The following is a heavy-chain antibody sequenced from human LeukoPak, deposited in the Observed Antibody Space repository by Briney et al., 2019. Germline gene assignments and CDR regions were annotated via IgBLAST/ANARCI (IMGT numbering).Heavy chain of an antibody. CDR3: ARGASSSWYVWGEHGWFDP. CDR1: GFTFSSYW. V-gene: IGHV3-74*01. D-gene: IGHD6-13*01. J-gene: IGHJ5*02. Sequence: GGSLRLSCAVSGFTFSSYWMHWVRQAPGKGLVWVSRINSDGSSTSYADSVKGRFTISRDNAKNTLYLQMNSLRAEDTAVYYCARGASSSWYVWGEHGWFDPWGQGTLVTVSS. CDR2: INSDGSST.